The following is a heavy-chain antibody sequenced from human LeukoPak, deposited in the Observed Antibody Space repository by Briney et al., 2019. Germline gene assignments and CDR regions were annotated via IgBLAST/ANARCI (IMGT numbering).Heavy chain of an antibody. CDR3: ARDNGNKYYFDY. J-gene: IGHJ4*02. V-gene: IGHV3-21*04. CDR2: ISSDSNYI. CDR1: GFTFSSYS. Sequence: GGSLRLSCAASGFTFSSYSMNWVRQAPGKGLEWVSSISSDSNYIFYADSVQGRFTISRDNAENSLFLQMNSLRAEDTAVYYCARDNGNKYYFDYWGQGTLVTVSS. D-gene: IGHD2-8*01.